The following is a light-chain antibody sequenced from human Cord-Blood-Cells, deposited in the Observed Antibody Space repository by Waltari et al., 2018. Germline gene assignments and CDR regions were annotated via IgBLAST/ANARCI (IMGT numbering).Light chain of an antibody. CDR1: QSVSSSY. Sequence: EIVLPQSPGTLSLSPGEKATLPCRASQSVSSSYLAWYQQKPGQAPRLLIYGASSRATGIPDRFSGSGSGTDFTLTISRLEPEDFAVYYCQQYGSSLYTFGQGTKLEIK. V-gene: IGKV3-20*01. J-gene: IGKJ2*01. CDR2: GAS. CDR3: QQYGSSLYT.